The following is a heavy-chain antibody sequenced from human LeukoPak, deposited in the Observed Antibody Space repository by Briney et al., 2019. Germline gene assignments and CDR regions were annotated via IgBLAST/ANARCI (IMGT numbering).Heavy chain of an antibody. D-gene: IGHD6-19*01. CDR2: INPSGGST. Sequence: ASVKVSCKASGYTFTSYYMHWVRQAPGQGLEWMGIINPSGGSTSYAQKFQGRVTITRDTSTSTVYMELSSLRSEDTAVYYCARDGYVSSGWYSMGFDPWGQGTLVTVSS. CDR3: ARDGYVSSGWYSMGFDP. CDR1: GYTFTSYY. V-gene: IGHV1-46*01. J-gene: IGHJ5*02.